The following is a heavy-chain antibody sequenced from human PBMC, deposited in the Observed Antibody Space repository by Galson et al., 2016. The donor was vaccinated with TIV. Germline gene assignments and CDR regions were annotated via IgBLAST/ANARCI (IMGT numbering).Heavy chain of an antibody. Sequence: SLRLSCAASGLSVSINYMTWVRQAPGKGLEWVSLISDGGKTYYSDSVKGRFTDSRDNSKNTLYLQMNSLRVEDTAVHYCARDRVVDATYYYYYYGMDVWGQGTAVTVSS. D-gene: IGHD2-15*01. CDR3: ARDRVVDATYYYYYYGMDV. CDR2: ISDGGKT. V-gene: IGHV3-66*02. CDR1: GLSVSINY. J-gene: IGHJ6*02.